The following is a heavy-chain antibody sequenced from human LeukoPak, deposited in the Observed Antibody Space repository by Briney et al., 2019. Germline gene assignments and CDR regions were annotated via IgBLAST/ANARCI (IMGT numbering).Heavy chain of an antibody. CDR1: GGSISSGGYY. J-gene: IGHJ4*02. Sequence: LSLTCTVSGGSISSGGYYWSWIRQAPGKGLEWVSYISSSGSTIYYADSVRGRFTISRDNAKNSLYLQMNSLRAEDTAVYYCAREISGERTYYFDYWGQGTLVTVSS. CDR3: AREISGERTYYFDY. D-gene: IGHD1-26*01. CDR2: ISSSGSTI. V-gene: IGHV3-11*01.